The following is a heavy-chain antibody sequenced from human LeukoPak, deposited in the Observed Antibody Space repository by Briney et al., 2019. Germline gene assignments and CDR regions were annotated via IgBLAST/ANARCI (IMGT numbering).Heavy chain of an antibody. CDR2: IFHSGDT. D-gene: IGHD6-13*01. CDR3: ASTQLVTTWFDP. V-gene: IGHV4-38-2*02. Sequence: SETLSLTCTVSGYSISSGYYWGWIRQPPGKGLEWIGNIFHSGDTQYNPSLQSRVTLSVDTSKNQFSLKLSSVTAADTALYYCASTQLVTTWFDPWGQGTLVTVSS. CDR1: GYSISSGYY. J-gene: IGHJ5*02.